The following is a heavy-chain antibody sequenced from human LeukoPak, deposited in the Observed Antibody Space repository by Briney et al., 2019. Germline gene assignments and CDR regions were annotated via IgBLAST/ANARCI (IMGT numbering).Heavy chain of an antibody. J-gene: IGHJ4*02. Sequence: GGSLRLSCAASGFTFSSYEMNWVRQAPGKGLEWVSYISSSGSTIYYADSVKGRFTISRDNAKNSLYLQMNSLRAEDTAVYYCARDYSSGWPFDYWGQGTLVTVSS. V-gene: IGHV3-48*03. D-gene: IGHD6-19*01. CDR2: ISSSGSTI. CDR1: GFTFSSYE. CDR3: ARDYSSGWPFDY.